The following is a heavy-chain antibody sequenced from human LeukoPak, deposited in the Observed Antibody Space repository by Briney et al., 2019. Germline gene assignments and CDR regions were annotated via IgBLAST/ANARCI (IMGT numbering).Heavy chain of an antibody. CDR1: GYTLTELS. CDR2: FDPEDGET. CDR3: ARCTNYYDTTPCYYYMDV. V-gene: IGHV1-24*01. J-gene: IGHJ6*03. D-gene: IGHD3-22*01. Sequence: GASVKVSCKVSGYTLTELSMHWVRQAPGKGLEWMGGFDPEDGETIYAQKFQGRVTITADESTSTAYMELSSLRSEDTAVYYCARCTNYYDTTPCYYYMDVWGKGTTVTVSS.